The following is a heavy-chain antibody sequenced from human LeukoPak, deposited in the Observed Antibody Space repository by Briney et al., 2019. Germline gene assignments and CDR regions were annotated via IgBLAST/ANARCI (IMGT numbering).Heavy chain of an antibody. CDR2: ISYDGSNK. CDR1: GFTFSSYA. J-gene: IGHJ4*02. CDR3: ARDGYIVLMVYAPDY. D-gene: IGHD2-8*01. V-gene: IGHV3-30*04. Sequence: PGRSLRLSCAASGFTFSSYAMHWVRQAPGKGLEWVAVISYDGSNKYYADSVKGRFTISRDNSKNTLYLQMNSLRAEDTAVYYCARDGYIVLMVYAPDYWGQGTLVTVSS.